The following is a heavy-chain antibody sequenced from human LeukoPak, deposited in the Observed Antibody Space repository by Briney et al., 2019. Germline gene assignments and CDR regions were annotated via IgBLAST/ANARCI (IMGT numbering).Heavy chain of an antibody. V-gene: IGHV3-53*01. CDR3: ARTYGDYVYILGY. J-gene: IGHJ4*02. CDR2: IYSGGST. D-gene: IGHD4-17*01. Sequence: GGSLRLSCAASGFTVSSNYMSWVRQAPGQGPEWVSVIYSGGSTYYADSVKGRFTISRDISKNTVYLQMNSLRAEDTAVYYCARTYGDYVYILGYWGQGTLVTVSS. CDR1: GFTVSSNY.